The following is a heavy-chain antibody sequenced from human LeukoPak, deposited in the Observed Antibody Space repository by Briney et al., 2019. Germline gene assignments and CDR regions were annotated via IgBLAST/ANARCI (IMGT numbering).Heavy chain of an antibody. Sequence: GGSLRLSCVASGFTFSSYAMSWVRETPARGLEWVSSLRGNGDAYYADSVKGRSTISRDNSKNTLYLQMNSLRAEDTAVYYCAKSPDYYDSSGYYYFCYFDYWGQGTLVTVSS. CDR3: AKSPDYYDSSGYYYFCYFDY. V-gene: IGHV3-23*01. J-gene: IGHJ4*02. CDR2: LRGNGDA. D-gene: IGHD3-22*01. CDR1: GFTFSSYA.